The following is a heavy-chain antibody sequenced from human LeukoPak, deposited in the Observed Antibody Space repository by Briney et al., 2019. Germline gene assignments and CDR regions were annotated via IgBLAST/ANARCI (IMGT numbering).Heavy chain of an antibody. CDR1: GYTFTSYG. CDR2: ISAYNGNT. J-gene: IGHJ3*02. D-gene: IGHD6-19*01. CDR3: ARGRGYGSGWYVGAFDI. V-gene: IGHV1-18*01. Sequence: ASVKVSCKASGYTFTSYGISWVRQAPGQGLEWMGWISAYNGNTNYAQKLQGRVTMTTDTSTSTAYMELRSLRSDDTAVYYCARGRGYGSGWYVGAFDIWGQGTMVTVSS.